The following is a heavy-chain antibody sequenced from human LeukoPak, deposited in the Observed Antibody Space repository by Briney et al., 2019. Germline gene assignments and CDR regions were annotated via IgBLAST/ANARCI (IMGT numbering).Heavy chain of an antibody. V-gene: IGHV4-61*08. CDR1: GVSVGSSGYY. J-gene: IGHJ4*02. CDR3: ARTQSQSGSYRYYFGY. CDR2: IYYISNT. Sequence: SETLSLTCAVSGVSVGSSGYYWTWIRQPPGGGLEWIGYIYYISNTNHNPSLKSRVTMSLNPSGNQFSLKLNSVTAADTAIYYCARTQSQSGSYRYYFGYWGQGTLVTVSS. D-gene: IGHD1-26*01.